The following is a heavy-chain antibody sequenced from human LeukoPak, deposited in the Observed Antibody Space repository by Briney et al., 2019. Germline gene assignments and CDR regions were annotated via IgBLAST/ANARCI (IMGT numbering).Heavy chain of an antibody. CDR1: GGSISSGDYS. V-gene: IGHV4-30-4*01. J-gene: IGHJ2*01. D-gene: IGHD6-13*01. CDR3: ARRGIAAADDWYFDL. CDR2: IYYSGST. Sequence: SETLSLTCTVSGGSISSGDYSWSWIRQPPGKGLEWIGYIYYSGSTYYNPSLKSRVTISVDTSKNQFSLKLSSVTAADTAVYYCARRGIAAADDWYFDLWGRGTLVTVSS.